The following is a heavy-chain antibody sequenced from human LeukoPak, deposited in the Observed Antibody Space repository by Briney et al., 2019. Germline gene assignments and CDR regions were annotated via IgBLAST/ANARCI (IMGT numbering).Heavy chain of an antibody. CDR2: IYHGGST. CDR3: ARIPAAPSSSLDY. D-gene: IGHD2-2*01. CDR1: GYSISGGYY. V-gene: IGHV4-38-2*02. Sequence: NPSETLSLTCTVSGYSISGGYYWGWIRQPPGKGLEWIGTIYHGGSTCYNPSLKSRVTISVDTSKNQFSLKLSSVTAADTAVYYCARIPAAPSSSLDYWGQGTLVTVSS. J-gene: IGHJ4*02.